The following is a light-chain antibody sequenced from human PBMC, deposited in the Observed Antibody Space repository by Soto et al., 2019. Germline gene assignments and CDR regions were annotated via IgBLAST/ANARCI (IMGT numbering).Light chain of an antibody. CDR2: AAS. J-gene: IGKJ5*01. Sequence: DIQMTQSPSSLSASVGDRVTITCQASQDISNHLIWYQQKPGKAPKLLIYAASTLQSGVPSRFSGSGSGTDFTLTISSLQPEDFATYFCQQVDTYPITFGQGTRLEIK. V-gene: IGKV1-9*01. CDR3: QQVDTYPIT. CDR1: QDISNH.